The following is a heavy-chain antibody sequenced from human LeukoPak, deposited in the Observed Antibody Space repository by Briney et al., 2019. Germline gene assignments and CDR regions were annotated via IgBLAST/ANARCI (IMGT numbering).Heavy chain of an antibody. CDR2: IYYSGST. V-gene: IGHV4-59*08. Sequence: SETLSLTCTVSGGSISSYYWSWIRQPPGKGLEWIGYIYYSGSTNYDPSLKSRVTISVDTSKNQFSLKLSSVTAADTAVYYCARLPIAVAGTIFDYWGQGTLVTVSS. CDR1: GGSISSYY. J-gene: IGHJ4*02. CDR3: ARLPIAVAGTIFDY. D-gene: IGHD6-19*01.